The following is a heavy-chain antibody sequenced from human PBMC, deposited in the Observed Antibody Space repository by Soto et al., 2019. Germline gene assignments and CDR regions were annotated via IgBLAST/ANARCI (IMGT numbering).Heavy chain of an antibody. CDR3: AKDHIVVVTAISSYYYYGMDV. CDR1: GFTFSSYG. CDR2: ISYDGSNK. V-gene: IGHV3-30*18. Sequence: GGSLRLSCAASGFTFSSYGMHWVRQAPGKGLEWVAVISYDGSNKYYADSVKGRFTISRENSNNTLYLEMNSLRAEDTAVYYCAKDHIVVVTAISSYYYYGMDVWGQGTTVTVSS. D-gene: IGHD2-21*02. J-gene: IGHJ6*02.